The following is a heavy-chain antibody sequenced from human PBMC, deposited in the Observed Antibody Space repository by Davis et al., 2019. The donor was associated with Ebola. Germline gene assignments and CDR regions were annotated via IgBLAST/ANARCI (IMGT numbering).Heavy chain of an antibody. CDR2: ISSSSSYI. D-gene: IGHD6-13*01. V-gene: IGHV3-21*04. CDR3: ANGRSSWTYYFDY. J-gene: IGHJ4*02. CDR1: GFTFSSYS. Sequence: GESLKISCAASGFTFSSYSMNWVRQAPGKGLEWVSSISSSSSYIYYADSVKGRFTISRDNAKNSLYLQMNSLRAEDTAVYYCANGRSSWTYYFDYWGQGTLVTVSS.